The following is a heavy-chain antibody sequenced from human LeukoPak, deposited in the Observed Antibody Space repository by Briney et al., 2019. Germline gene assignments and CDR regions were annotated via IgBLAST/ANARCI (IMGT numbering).Heavy chain of an antibody. Sequence: PSQTLSLTCTVSGGSISSGGYYWSWIRQHPGKGLEWIGYIYYSGSTYYNPSLKSRVTISVDTSKNQFSLKLSSVTAADTAVYYCARGRGSGSPWRTNTDYWGQGTLVTVSS. CDR3: ARGRGSGSPWRTNTDY. V-gene: IGHV4-31*03. CDR2: IYYSGST. CDR1: GGSISSGGYY. J-gene: IGHJ4*02. D-gene: IGHD3-10*01.